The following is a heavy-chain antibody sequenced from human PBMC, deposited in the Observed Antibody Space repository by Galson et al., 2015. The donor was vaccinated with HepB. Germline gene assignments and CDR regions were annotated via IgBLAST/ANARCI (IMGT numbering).Heavy chain of an antibody. J-gene: IGHJ1*01. D-gene: IGHD5-12*01. V-gene: IGHV3-7*03. CDR3: ATVYDSAYEGYFLH. Sequence: SLRLSCAASGFNFGSLWMTGGRPPPGKGLEGGANIKQDGSEKFYVDSVKGRFTISRDNAKTSLYLQMNTVRAEDTAVYYGATVYDSAYEGYFLHWGQGSLVTVSS. CDR1: GFNFGSLW. CDR2: IKQDGSEK.